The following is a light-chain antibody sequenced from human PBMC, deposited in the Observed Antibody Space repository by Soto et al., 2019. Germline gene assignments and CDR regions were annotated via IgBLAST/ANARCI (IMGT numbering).Light chain of an antibody. V-gene: IGKV3-20*01. CDR1: QSISNNY. CDR2: RVY. J-gene: IGKJ1*01. Sequence: EIVLTQFPGTVSLSPGERATLSCRASQSISNNYLTWYQQKPGQAPRLLIYRVYNRATGIPDRFSGSESGTDFTLTISRLEPEDFAVYFCQQHGSSPWTFGQGTKVEIK. CDR3: QQHGSSPWT.